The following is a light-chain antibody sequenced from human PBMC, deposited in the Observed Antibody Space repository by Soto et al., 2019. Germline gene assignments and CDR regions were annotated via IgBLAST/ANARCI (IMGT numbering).Light chain of an antibody. CDR2: AAS. CDR1: QGISSF. Sequence: DIQLTQSPSFLSASMGDRVTITCRASQGISSFLAWYQQKPGEAPKLLIYAASTLESGVPSRFSGSGSGTEFTLTISSLQPEDFATYYCQQLNSRPPTFGRGTKLEIK. J-gene: IGKJ2*01. CDR3: QQLNSRPPT. V-gene: IGKV1-9*01.